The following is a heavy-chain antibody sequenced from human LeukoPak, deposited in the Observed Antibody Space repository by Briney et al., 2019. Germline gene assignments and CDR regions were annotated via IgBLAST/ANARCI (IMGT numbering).Heavy chain of an antibody. CDR1: GFTFSSYA. Sequence: PGGSLRLSCAASGFTFSSYAMHWVRQAPGKGLEWVAVISYDGSNKYYADSVKGRFTISRDNSKNTLYLQMNSLRAEDTAVYYCARKPNYCGGDCWRPYYYGMDVWGQGTTVTVSS. CDR3: ARKPNYCGGDCWRPYYYGMDV. J-gene: IGHJ6*02. CDR2: ISYDGSNK. V-gene: IGHV3-30-3*01. D-gene: IGHD2-21*02.